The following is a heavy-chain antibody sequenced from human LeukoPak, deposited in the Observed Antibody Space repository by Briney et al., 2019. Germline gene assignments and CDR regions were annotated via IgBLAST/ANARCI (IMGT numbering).Heavy chain of an antibody. V-gene: IGHV2-70*11. D-gene: IGHD1-26*01. CDR2: IDWDDGK. CDR3: ARYRYSGSYKVLDY. Sequence: SGPALVKPTQTLTLTCTFSGFSISTSGMCVSWIRQPPGKALEWLARIDWDDGKYYSTSLKTRLTISKDTSKNQVVLTMTNMDPVDTATYYCARYRYSGSYKVLDYWGQGTLVTVSS. CDR1: GFSISTSGMC. J-gene: IGHJ4*02.